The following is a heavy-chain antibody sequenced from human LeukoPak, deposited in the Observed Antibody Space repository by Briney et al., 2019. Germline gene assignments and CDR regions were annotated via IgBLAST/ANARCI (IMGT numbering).Heavy chain of an antibody. CDR2: IWYDGSTK. J-gene: IGHJ4*02. D-gene: IGHD6-13*01. CDR3: ARDRYSSMWSVFEY. Sequence: HPGGSLRLSCAASGFTFSSFGMHWVRQSPGKGLEWVAVIWYDGSTKVYADSVKGRFTISRDNSRNTLSLQVNSLRAEDTAVYYCARDRYSSMWSVFEYWGQGALVTVSS. CDR1: GFTFSSFG. V-gene: IGHV3-33*01.